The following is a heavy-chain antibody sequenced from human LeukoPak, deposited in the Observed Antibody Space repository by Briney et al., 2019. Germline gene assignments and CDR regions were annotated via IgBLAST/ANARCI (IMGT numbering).Heavy chain of an antibody. CDR2: ISYTGST. CDR3: ARCISMVRGVIRPPDY. J-gene: IGHJ4*02. Sequence: SETLSLTCTVSGGSISSSSYYWGWIRQPPGKGLERIGSISYTGSTYYNPSLKSRVTISVDTSKNQFSLKLSSVTAPDTAVYYCARCISMVRGVIRPPDYWGQGTLVTVSS. D-gene: IGHD3-10*01. V-gene: IGHV4-39*01. CDR1: GGSISSSSYY.